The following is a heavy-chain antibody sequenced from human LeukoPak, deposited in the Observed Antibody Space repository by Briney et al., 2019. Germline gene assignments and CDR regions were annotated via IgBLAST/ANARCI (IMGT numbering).Heavy chain of an antibody. CDR3: AKGGYDYGDVIDY. J-gene: IGHJ4*02. Sequence: GRSLRLSCAASGFTFDDYAMHWVRQAPGKGLEWVSGISWNSGSIGYADSVKGRFTISRDNAKNSLYLQMNSLRAGDMALYYCAKGGYDYGDVIDYWAQGTLVTVSS. CDR2: ISWNSGSI. D-gene: IGHD4-17*01. CDR1: GFTFDDYA. V-gene: IGHV3-9*03.